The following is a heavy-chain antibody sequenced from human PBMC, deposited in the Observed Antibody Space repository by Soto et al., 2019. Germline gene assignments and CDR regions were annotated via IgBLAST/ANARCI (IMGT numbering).Heavy chain of an antibody. CDR1: GFTFSSYS. Sequence: GGLLRLSCAASGFTFSSYSVNWVRQDPGKGLEWVSYISSNSSTIYYADSVKGRFTISRDNAKNSLYLQMNSLRDEDTAVYYCARSALRREYCTNGVCPRYYDYGMDVWGQGTTVSLSS. CDR3: ARSALRREYCTNGVCPRYYDYGMDV. CDR2: ISSNSSTI. J-gene: IGHJ6*02. V-gene: IGHV3-48*02. D-gene: IGHD2-8*01.